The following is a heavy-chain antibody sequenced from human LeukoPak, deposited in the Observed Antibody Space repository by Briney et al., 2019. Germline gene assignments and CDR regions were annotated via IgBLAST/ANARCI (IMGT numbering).Heavy chain of an antibody. V-gene: IGHV4-34*01. CDR3: ARDRYYYDSSGYYPLAPYYFDY. CDR2: INHSGST. J-gene: IGHJ4*02. Sequence: SETLSLTCTVSGGSISSYYWSWIRQPPGKGLEWIGEINHSGSTNYNPSLKSRVTISVDTSKNQFSLKLSSVTAADTAVYYCARDRYYYDSSGYYPLAPYYFDYWGQGTLVTVSS. CDR1: GGSISSYY. D-gene: IGHD3-22*01.